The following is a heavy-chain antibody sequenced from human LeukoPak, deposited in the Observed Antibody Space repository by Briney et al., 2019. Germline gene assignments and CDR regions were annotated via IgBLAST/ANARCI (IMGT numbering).Heavy chain of an antibody. D-gene: IGHD1-1*01. CDR2: IRYDGSNK. J-gene: IGHJ4*02. CDR1: GFTFSSYG. Sequence: GGSLRLSCAASGFTFSSYGMYWVRQAPGKGLEWVAFIRYDGSNKYYADSVKGRFIISRDNSNNTLFVQMNSLRAEDTAVYYCAKSRSGSANWALQIFDNWGQGALVTVSS. CDR3: AKSRSGSANWALQIFDN. V-gene: IGHV3-30*02.